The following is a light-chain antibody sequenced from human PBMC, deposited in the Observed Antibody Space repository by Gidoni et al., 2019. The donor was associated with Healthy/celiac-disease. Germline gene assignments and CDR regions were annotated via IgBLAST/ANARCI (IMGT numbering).Light chain of an antibody. Sequence: QSALTQPASVSGAPGQSITISCTVTSSDVGSYNLVSWYQQHPGKAPKRMIYEGSKRTSGFSNRFSGSKSGNTASLTISGLQAEDEADYYCCSYAGSSTFVVFGGGTKLTVL. V-gene: IGLV2-23*01. CDR3: CSYAGSSTFVV. CDR1: SSDVGSYNL. J-gene: IGLJ2*01. CDR2: EGS.